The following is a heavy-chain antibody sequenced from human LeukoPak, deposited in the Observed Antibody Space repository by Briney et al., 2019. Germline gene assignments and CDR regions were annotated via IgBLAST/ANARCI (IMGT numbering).Heavy chain of an antibody. CDR2: IYPGDSNT. J-gene: IGHJ2*01. CDR3: ARRVVNNRNWYFNL. V-gene: IGHV5-51*01. D-gene: IGHD4-23*01. Sequence: GESLKISFKGSGYRFTNYWIGWVRQMPGKGLEWMGIIYPGDSNTRYSPSFQGQVTISADKSINTAYVQWSSLKASDTAMYYCARRVVNNRNWYFNLWGRGTLVTVSS. CDR1: GYRFTNYW.